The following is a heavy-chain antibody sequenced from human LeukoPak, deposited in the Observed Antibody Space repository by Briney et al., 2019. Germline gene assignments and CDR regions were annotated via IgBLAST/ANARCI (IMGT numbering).Heavy chain of an antibody. J-gene: IGHJ4*02. CDR1: GGSVTPDY. V-gene: IGHV4-59*08. CDR3: ARRLRFLEWQSPFDY. Sequence: SETLSLTCTVSGGSVTPDYWSWIRQPPGKGLEWIGLIHYTGSTSYNPSLMSRVTISVDTSKNQFSLKLSSVTAADTAVYYCARRLRFLEWQSPFDYWGQGTLVTVSS. D-gene: IGHD3-3*01. CDR2: IHYTGST.